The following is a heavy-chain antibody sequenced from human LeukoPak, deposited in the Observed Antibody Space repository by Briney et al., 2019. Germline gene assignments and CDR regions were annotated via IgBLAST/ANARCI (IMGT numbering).Heavy chain of an antibody. CDR2: ITCSHGPT. Sequence: GGSLRLSCEASGFTFSSFAMTWVRQAPGKGLEWVSSITCSHGPTYNTDSVKGRFTIPRDNSQNTLYLQMNSLRAEDTAVYYCTKDPNGDYVGAFDPWGQGTLVTLSS. J-gene: IGHJ5*02. V-gene: IGHV3-23*01. D-gene: IGHD4-17*01. CDR3: TKDPNGDYVGAFDP. CDR1: GFTFSSFA.